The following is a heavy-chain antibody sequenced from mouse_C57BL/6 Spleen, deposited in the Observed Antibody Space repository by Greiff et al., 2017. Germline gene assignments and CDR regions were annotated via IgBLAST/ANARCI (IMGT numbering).Heavy chain of an antibody. V-gene: IGHV2-5*01. Sequence: VQVVESGPGLVQPSQSLSITCTVSGFSLTSYGVHWVRQSPGKGLEWLGVIWRGGSTDYNAAFMSRLSITKDNSKSQVCFKMNSLQADDTAIYYCAKIGYGAMGYWGQGTSVTVSS. CDR2: IWRGGST. CDR1: GFSLTSYG. J-gene: IGHJ4*01. CDR3: AKIGYGAMGY. D-gene: IGHD2-2*01.